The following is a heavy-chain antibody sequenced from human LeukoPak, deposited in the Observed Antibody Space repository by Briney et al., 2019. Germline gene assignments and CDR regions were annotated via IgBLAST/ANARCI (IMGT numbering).Heavy chain of an antibody. J-gene: IGHJ4*02. CDR2: INSDGRST. Sequence: GSLRLSCAASGFPFSSHWMHWVRQAPGKGLVWVSRINSDGRSTNYADSLKGRLTISRDNAKNTLYLQMNSLRAEDTAVYYCARLSATWFYFDYWGQGILVTVSS. D-gene: IGHD3-9*01. CDR3: ARLSATWFYFDY. V-gene: IGHV3-74*01. CDR1: GFPFSSHW.